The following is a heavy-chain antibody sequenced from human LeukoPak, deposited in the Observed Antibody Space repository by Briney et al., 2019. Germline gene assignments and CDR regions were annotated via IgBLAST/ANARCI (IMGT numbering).Heavy chain of an antibody. J-gene: IGHJ4*02. D-gene: IGHD1-1*01. CDR1: GFTFSSYW. CDR2: INHSGST. V-gene: IGHV4-34*01. Sequence: GSLRLSCAASGFTFSSYWMSWIRQPPGKGLEWIGEINHSGSTNYNPSLKSRVTISVDTSKNQFSLKLSSVTAADTAVYYCARLLQLDLYYFDYWGQGTLVTVSS. CDR3: ARLLQLDLYYFDY.